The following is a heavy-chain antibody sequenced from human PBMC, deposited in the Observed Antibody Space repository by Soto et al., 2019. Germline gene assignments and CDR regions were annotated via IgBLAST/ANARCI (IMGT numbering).Heavy chain of an antibody. Sequence: SETLSLTCTVSGGSISSYYWSWIRQPPGKGLEWIGYIYYSGSTNYNPSLKSRVTISVDTSKNQFSLKLSSVTAADTAVYYCARENIVVVPAAMGGGWFDPWGQGTLVTVYS. CDR2: IYYSGST. CDR1: GGSISSYY. V-gene: IGHV4-59*01. CDR3: ARENIVVVPAAMGGGWFDP. J-gene: IGHJ5*02. D-gene: IGHD2-2*01.